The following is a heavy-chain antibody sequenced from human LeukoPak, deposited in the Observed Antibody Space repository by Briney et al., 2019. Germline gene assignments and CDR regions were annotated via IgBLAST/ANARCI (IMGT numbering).Heavy chain of an antibody. CDR1: GYTFTSYD. CDR3: AREGYCSSTSCHFDY. J-gene: IGHJ4*02. Sequence: SVKVSCKASGYTFTSYDINWVRQATGQGLEWMGGIIPIFGTANYAQKFQGRVTITADESTSTAYMELSSLRSEDTAVYYCAREGYCSSTSCHFDYWGQGTLVTVSS. D-gene: IGHD2-2*01. CDR2: IIPIFGTA. V-gene: IGHV1-69*01.